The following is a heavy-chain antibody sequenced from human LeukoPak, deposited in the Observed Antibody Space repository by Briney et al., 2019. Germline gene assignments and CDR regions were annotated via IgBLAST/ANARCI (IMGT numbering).Heavy chain of an antibody. CDR3: ARDQEAFDY. J-gene: IGHJ4*02. Sequence: ASVKVSCKASGYSFTSNYIHWVRQAPGQGLEWMGMIYPRDGSTSYAQKFQGRVTVTRDTSTSTVHMELSGLRSEDTAVYYCARDQEAFDYWGQGTLVTVST. V-gene: IGHV1-46*01. CDR2: IYPRDGST. CDR1: GYSFTSNY.